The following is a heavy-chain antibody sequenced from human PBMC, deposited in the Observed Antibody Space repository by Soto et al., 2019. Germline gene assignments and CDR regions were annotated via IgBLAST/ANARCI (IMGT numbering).Heavy chain of an antibody. J-gene: IGHJ3*02. CDR2: MSHSGGT. CDR3: ARVERGTATTVVDAFDI. CDR1: GGSVNSGNYY. Sequence: QVQLQQWGAGLLKPSETLSLTCAVFGGSVNSGNYYWSWIRQPPGKGLEWIGEMSHSGGTHFNPSLKGRATISVDTSKNQFSLKMSSVTAADTALYYCARVERGTATTVVDAFDIWGPGTMVTVSS. D-gene: IGHD1-1*01. V-gene: IGHV4-34*01.